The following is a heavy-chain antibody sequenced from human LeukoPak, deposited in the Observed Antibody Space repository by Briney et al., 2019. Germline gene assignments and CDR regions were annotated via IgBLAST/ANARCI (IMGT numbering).Heavy chain of an antibody. CDR1: GFNFSNYA. CDR3: AKDMTPFFYGSGRDYFDY. CDR2: IRYDGSNK. V-gene: IGHV3-30*02. D-gene: IGHD3-10*01. Sequence: PGGSLRLSCAASGFNFSNYAMSWVRQAPGKGLEWVAFIRYDGSNKYYADSVKGRFTISRDNSKNTLYLQMNSLRAEDTAVYYCAKDMTPFFYGSGRDYFDYWGQGTLVTVSS. J-gene: IGHJ4*02.